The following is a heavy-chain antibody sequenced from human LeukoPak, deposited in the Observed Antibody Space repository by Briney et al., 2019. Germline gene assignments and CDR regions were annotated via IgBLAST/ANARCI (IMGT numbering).Heavy chain of an antibody. Sequence: PSETLSLTCAVYGGSFSGYYWCWIRQPPGGGLEWIGEINHSGSTNYNPSLMSRVTISVDTSKTQSSLMLSSVTAAHTAVYYCARSTVTNRGYFDYWGQGTLVTVSS. CDR2: INHSGST. CDR3: ARSTVTNRGYFDY. D-gene: IGHD4-17*01. CDR1: GGSFSGYY. V-gene: IGHV4-34*01. J-gene: IGHJ4*02.